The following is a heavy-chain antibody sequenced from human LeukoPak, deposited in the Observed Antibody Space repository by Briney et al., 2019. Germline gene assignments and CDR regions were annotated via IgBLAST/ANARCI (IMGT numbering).Heavy chain of an antibody. D-gene: IGHD3-22*01. CDR2: IYYSVST. CDR1: GGSISSGGYY. Sequence: SETLSLTCTVSGGSISSGGYYWSWIRQHPGKGLEWIGYIYYSVSTYYNPSLKSRVTISVDTSKNQFSLKLSSVTAADTAVYYCARAGYYDSSESYFDYWGQGTLVTVSS. J-gene: IGHJ4*02. V-gene: IGHV4-31*03. CDR3: ARAGYYDSSESYFDY.